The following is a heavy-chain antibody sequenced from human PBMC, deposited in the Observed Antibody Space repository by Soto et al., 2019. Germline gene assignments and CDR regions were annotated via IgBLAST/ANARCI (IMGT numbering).Heavy chain of an antibody. CDR3: AKDRLAGNFDY. CDR1: GFTFNIYA. Sequence: EVQLLDSGGGLVQPGGSLGLSCAASGFTFNIYAMNWVRQAPGMGLEWVATISNTGGGTYYADSVKGRFTISRDNSKNTLYLQMSSLRVEDTAVYYCAKDRLAGNFDYWGQGTQVTVSS. CDR2: ISNTGGGT. J-gene: IGHJ4*02. V-gene: IGHV3-23*01.